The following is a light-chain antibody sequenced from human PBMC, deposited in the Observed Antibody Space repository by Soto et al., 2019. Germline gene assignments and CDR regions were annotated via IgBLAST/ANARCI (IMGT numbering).Light chain of an antibody. V-gene: IGLV2-14*01. CDR1: NSDVGAYNY. J-gene: IGLJ1*01. Sequence: SVLTQPASVSGSPGQSIALSCPGTNSDVGAYNYVSWYQQHPGKVPKLVIYDVTNRPSGVSDRFSGSKSGNTASLTISGLQAEDGADYYCSSYTSNTTPYVFGTGTKVTVL. CDR2: DVT. CDR3: SSYTSNTTPYV.